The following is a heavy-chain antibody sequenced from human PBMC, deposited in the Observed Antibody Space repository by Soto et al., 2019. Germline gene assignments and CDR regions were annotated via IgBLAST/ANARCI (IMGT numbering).Heavy chain of an antibody. CDR3: VKGEYYYDGSAYYPFDY. J-gene: IGHJ4*02. CDR1: GFTVRSSY. V-gene: IGHV3-66*01. CDR2: IYSDDYT. D-gene: IGHD3-22*01. Sequence: LRLSCAASGFTVRSSYMSWVRQVPGKGLEWVSIIYSDDYTHYADSVKGRFTISRDNSKNTAYLQMSSLRPEDTAVYYCVKGEYYYDGSAYYPFDYWGQGRMVTVS.